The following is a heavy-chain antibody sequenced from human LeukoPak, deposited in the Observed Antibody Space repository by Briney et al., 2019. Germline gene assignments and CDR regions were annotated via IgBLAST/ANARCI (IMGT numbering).Heavy chain of an antibody. D-gene: IGHD6-19*01. J-gene: IGHJ4*01. Sequence: SVKVSCKASGVTFNDYTLIWVRQAPGQGFEYVGGVIPLFGAGNDAQRFQGRVTVTADKSTNTAYMQLNSLTSDDTAVYYCVTSPSIAVAGLHYFDYWGQGTLVTVSS. V-gene: IGHV1-69*06. CDR3: VTSPSIAVAGLHYFDY. CDR1: GVTFNDYT. CDR2: VIPLFGAG.